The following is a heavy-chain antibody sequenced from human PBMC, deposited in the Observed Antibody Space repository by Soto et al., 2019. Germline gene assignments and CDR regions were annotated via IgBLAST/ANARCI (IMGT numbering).Heavy chain of an antibody. Sequence: SETLSLTRTVSGGSFINYYWSWIRQSPGKGLEWIGYIFYTGSTHYNSSLESRVTISLDASNNQFSLTLRSVTSADTAVYFCARRIVFKSYFDLWGQGTMVTV. V-gene: IGHV4-59*01. CDR3: ARRIVFKSYFDL. CDR2: IFYTGST. D-gene: IGHD2-15*01. J-gene: IGHJ4*02. CDR1: GGSFINYY.